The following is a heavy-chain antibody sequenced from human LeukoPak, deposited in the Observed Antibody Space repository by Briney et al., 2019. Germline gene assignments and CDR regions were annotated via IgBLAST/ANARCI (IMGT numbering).Heavy chain of an antibody. Sequence: ASVKVSCKASGYTFTSYDINWVRQAIGQGLEWMGWMNPNSGNTGYAQKFQGRVTMTRNTSISTAYMELSSLRSEDTAVYYCARPYCSGGSCYSLAPDYWGQGTLVTVSS. CDR3: ARPYCSGGSCYSLAPDY. V-gene: IGHV1-8*01. J-gene: IGHJ4*02. CDR1: GYTFTSYD. D-gene: IGHD2-15*01. CDR2: MNPNSGNT.